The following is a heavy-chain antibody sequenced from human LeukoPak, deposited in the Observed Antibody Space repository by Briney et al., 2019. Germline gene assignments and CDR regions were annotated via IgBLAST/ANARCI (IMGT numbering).Heavy chain of an antibody. V-gene: IGHV3-7*01. Sequence: PGGSLRLSCAASGFTFSSYWMSWVRQAPGKGLEWVANIRKDGSKTYYADSVKGRYTVSRDNARNSLYLQMNSLRAEDTAVYYCGRGHWGLDSWGQGTLVSVSS. D-gene: IGHD7-27*01. CDR3: GRGHWGLDS. J-gene: IGHJ4*02. CDR1: GFTFSSYW. CDR2: IRKDGSKT.